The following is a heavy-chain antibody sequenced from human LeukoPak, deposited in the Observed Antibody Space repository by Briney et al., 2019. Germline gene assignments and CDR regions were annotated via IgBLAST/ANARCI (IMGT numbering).Heavy chain of an antibody. Sequence: GESLQISCKGSGYSFTSYWIGWVRQMPGKGLEWMGIIYPGDSDTRYSPSFQGQVTISADKSISTAYLQWGSLKASDTAMYYCARLVGARGIAFDIWGQGTMVTVSS. CDR3: ARLVGARGIAFDI. D-gene: IGHD1-26*01. V-gene: IGHV5-51*01. CDR2: IYPGDSDT. CDR1: GYSFTSYW. J-gene: IGHJ3*02.